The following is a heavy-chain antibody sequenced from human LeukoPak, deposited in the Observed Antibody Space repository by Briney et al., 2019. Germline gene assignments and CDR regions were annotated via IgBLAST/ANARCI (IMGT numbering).Heavy chain of an antibody. CDR2: ISSSGGSA. Sequence: GGFLRLSCAASGFTFSSYAMSWVRQAPGKGLEWVSAISSSGGSAYYADSVKGRFTISRDNSKNTLYLQMNSLRAEDTAVYYCARYGDGYYDYWGQGTLVTVSS. CDR3: ARYGDGYYDY. CDR1: GFTFSSYA. D-gene: IGHD5-24*01. J-gene: IGHJ4*02. V-gene: IGHV3-23*01.